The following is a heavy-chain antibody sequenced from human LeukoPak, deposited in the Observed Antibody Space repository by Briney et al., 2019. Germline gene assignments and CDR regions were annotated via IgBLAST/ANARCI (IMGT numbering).Heavy chain of an antibody. J-gene: IGHJ4*02. CDR1: GFTFSAYA. CDR2: ISNNGGSS. V-gene: IGHV3-64*04. Sequence: GGSLRLSCSASGFTFSAYAMYWVRQAPGKGLEYVSGISNNGGSSFYADSVKGRFTISRDNSKNTLYLQMNSLRTEDTALYYCAKDRKNWGLFDFWGQGTLVTVSS. CDR3: AKDRKNWGLFDF. D-gene: IGHD7-27*01.